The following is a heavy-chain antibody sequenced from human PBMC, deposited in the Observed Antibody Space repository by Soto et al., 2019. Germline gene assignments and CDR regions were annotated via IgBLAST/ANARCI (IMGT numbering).Heavy chain of an antibody. CDR2: INHRGST. CDR1: GGSISSSSYY. J-gene: IGHJ5*02. V-gene: IGHV4-39*07. Sequence: PSETLSLTCTVSGGSISSSSYYWTWVRQSPGMGLEWIGEINHRGSTNYNPSLKSRVTISVDTSKNQFSLKLTSVTAADTAVYYCARPNWFDPWGQGTLVTVSS. CDR3: ARPNWFDP.